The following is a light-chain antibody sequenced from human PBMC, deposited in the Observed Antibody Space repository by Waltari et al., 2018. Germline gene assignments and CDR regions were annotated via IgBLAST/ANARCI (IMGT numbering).Light chain of an antibody. CDR1: SSDIGGYNY. CDR2: DVS. V-gene: IGLV2-14*03. CDR3: SSYTSSGTPWV. Sequence: QSALTQPASVSGSPGQSITIPCTGPSSDIGGYNYVSWYQEHPGRAPKLMIFDVSDRPSGVSNRFSGSKSGNTASLTISGLQADDEADYYCSSYTSSGTPWVFGGGTKLTVL. J-gene: IGLJ3*02.